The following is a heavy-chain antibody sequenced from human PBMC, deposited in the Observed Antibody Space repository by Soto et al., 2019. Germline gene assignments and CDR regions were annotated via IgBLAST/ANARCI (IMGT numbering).Heavy chain of an antibody. V-gene: IGHV4-4*02. CDR2: IYHSGST. J-gene: IGHJ2*01. CDR3: ARAYRIAEGGVWYFDL. CDR1: SGSISTSSW. D-gene: IGHD6-13*01. Sequence: QVQLQESGPGLVRPSGTLSLTCAVSSGSISTSSWWSWVRQPPGKGLEWIGEIYHSGSTKYNPSLKSRVTTSEDKSIIRFSLKLISVTAADTAVYYCARAYRIAEGGVWYFDLWGRGTLVTVSS.